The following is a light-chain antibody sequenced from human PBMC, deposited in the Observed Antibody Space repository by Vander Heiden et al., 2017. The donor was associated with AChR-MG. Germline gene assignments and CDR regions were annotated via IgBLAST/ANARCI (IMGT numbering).Light chain of an antibody. J-gene: IGLJ3*02. CDR2: YDS. V-gene: IGLV3-21*04. CDR3: QVWDSSSDHPNWV. CDR1: TLGSKS. Sequence: SYVLTQPPSVSVAPGNTARITCGVNTLGSKSLHWYQQKPGQAPVLVIYYDSDRPSGIPERFSGSNSGNTATLTISRVEAGDEADYYCQVWDSSSDHPNWVFGGGTKLTVL.